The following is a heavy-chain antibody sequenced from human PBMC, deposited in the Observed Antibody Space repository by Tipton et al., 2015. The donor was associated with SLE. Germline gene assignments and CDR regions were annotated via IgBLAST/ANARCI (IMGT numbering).Heavy chain of an antibody. CDR2: IHYSGFT. V-gene: IGHV4-59*08. J-gene: IGHJ4*02. CDR3: ARHGYGPAATSYYFDS. CDR1: GDSIGRYF. D-gene: IGHD2-2*01. Sequence: TLSLTCTVSGDSIGRYFWSWIRQPPGKGLEWIGYIHYSGFTNYNPSLKSRLAISMDPSQNQSSLRLNSLTAADTAVYFCARHGYGPAATSYYFDSWGQGTLVTVSS.